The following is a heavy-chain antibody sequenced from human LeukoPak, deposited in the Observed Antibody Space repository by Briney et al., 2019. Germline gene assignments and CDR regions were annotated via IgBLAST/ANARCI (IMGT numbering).Heavy chain of an antibody. Sequence: GGSLRLSCAGSGFTFGGYGMHWFRQTPGRGLEWVAVIAYDGSRAFYADSVKGRFTISRDNSKNTMSVQMDDLRAEDTAVYYCTRYNNDHFDYWGQGTLVTVSS. CDR3: TRYNNDHFDY. CDR2: IAYDGSRA. CDR1: GFTFGGYG. J-gene: IGHJ4*02. V-gene: IGHV3-33*01. D-gene: IGHD1-14*01.